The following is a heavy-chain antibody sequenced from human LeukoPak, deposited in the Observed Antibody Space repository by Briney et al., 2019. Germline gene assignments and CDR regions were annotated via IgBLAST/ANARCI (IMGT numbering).Heavy chain of an antibody. CDR3: ARTPILTGYYYYYYYYMDV. J-gene: IGHJ6*03. CDR1: GFTFSSYS. Sequence: GSLRLSCAASGFTFSSYSMNWVRQAPGKGLEWVSSISSSSSYIYYADSVKGRFTISRDNAKNSLYLQMNSLRAEDTAVYYCARTPILTGYYYYYYYYMDVWGKGTTVTVSS. CDR2: ISSSSSYI. D-gene: IGHD3-9*01. V-gene: IGHV3-21*01.